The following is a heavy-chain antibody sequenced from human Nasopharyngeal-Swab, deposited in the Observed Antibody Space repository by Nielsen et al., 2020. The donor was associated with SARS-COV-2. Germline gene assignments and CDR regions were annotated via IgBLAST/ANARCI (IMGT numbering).Heavy chain of an antibody. CDR1: GFTFSSYA. V-gene: IGHV3-23*01. Sequence: GESLKISCAASGFTFSSYAMSWVRQAPGKGPEWVSAISGSGGSTYYADSVKGRFTISRDNSKNTLYLQMNSLRAEDTAVYYCAKVAGRDNWFDPWGQGTLVTVSS. J-gene: IGHJ5*02. D-gene: IGHD6-25*01. CDR3: AKVAGRDNWFDP. CDR2: ISGSGGST.